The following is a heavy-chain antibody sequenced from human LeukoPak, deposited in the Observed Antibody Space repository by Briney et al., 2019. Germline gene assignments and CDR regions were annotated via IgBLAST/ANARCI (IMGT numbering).Heavy chain of an antibody. D-gene: IGHD3-22*01. V-gene: IGHV4-34*01. CDR3: ARADRYYDSSGYRGVYFQH. J-gene: IGHJ1*01. CDR1: GGSFSGYY. CDR2: INHSGST. Sequence: PSETLSLTCAVYGGSFSGYYWSWIRQPPGKGLEWIGEINHSGSTNYNPSLKSRVTRSVDTSKNQFSLKLSSVTAADTAVYYCARADRYYDSSGYRGVYFQHWGQGTLVTASS.